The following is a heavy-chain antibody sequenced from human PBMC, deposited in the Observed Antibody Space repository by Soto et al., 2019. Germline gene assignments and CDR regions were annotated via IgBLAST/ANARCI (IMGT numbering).Heavy chain of an antibody. J-gene: IGHJ6*02. CDR1: GGSISSSNW. D-gene: IGHD1-26*01. CDR2: IYHSGST. V-gene: IGHV4-4*02. Sequence: SETLSLTCAVSGGSISSSNWWSWVRQPPGKGLEWIGEIYHSGSTNYNPSLKSRVTISVDKSKNQFSLKLSSVAAADTAVYYCARVRRGVNYYYGMDVWGQGTTVTVSS. CDR3: ARVRRGVNYYYGMDV.